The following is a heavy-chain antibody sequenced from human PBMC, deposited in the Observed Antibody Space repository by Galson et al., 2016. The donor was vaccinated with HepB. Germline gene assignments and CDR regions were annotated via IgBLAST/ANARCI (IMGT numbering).Heavy chain of an antibody. Sequence: SETLSLTCTVSGGSISSRYYWSWIRQPPGKGLEWIGSTYYSGTTSYNPSLKSRATISVDTSKDQFTLKLNSVTAADTALYYCASHCGGDCYVALADAFDIWGQGTMVSVSS. J-gene: IGHJ3*02. CDR2: TYYSGTT. D-gene: IGHD2-21*02. CDR3: ASHCGGDCYVALADAFDI. CDR1: GGSISSRYY. V-gene: IGHV4-39*01.